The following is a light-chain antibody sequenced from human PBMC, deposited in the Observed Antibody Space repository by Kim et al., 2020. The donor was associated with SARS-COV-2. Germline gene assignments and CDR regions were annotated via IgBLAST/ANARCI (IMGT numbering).Light chain of an antibody. CDR3: QQRGGWPPYT. J-gene: IGKJ2*01. CDR2: DIF. CDR1: QSVDS. V-gene: IGKV3-11*01. Sequence: SLSLGERATLSCRATQSVDSLAWYQQKPGQAPSLVIYDIFNRATGIPPRFSGSGSGTDFTLTISSLEPEDFAVYYCQQRGGWPPYTFGQGTKLEI.